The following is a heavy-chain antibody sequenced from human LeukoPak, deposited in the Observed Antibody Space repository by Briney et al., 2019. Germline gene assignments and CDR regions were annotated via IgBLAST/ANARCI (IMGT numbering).Heavy chain of an antibody. Sequence: GGSLRLSCAASGFTFSSYSKNWVRQAPGKGLEWVSSISSSSSYIYYADSVKGRFTISRDNAKNSLYLQMNSLRAEDTAVYYCARASSGYSGYDYADYWGQGTLVTVSS. V-gene: IGHV3-21*01. CDR3: ARASSGYSGYDYADY. D-gene: IGHD5-12*01. CDR2: ISSSSSYI. CDR1: GFTFSSYS. J-gene: IGHJ4*02.